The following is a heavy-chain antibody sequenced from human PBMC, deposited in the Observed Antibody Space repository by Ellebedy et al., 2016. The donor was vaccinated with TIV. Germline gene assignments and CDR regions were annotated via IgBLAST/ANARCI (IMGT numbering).Heavy chain of an antibody. V-gene: IGHV3-23*01. D-gene: IGHD3-16*01. CDR1: GFTFSSYA. Sequence: GESLKISCAASGFTFSSYAMSWVRQAPGRGLEWVSSITGRGSSTYYADSVKGRFTISRDNSKNTLSLQMNSLRAEDTAVYYCAILGISVEYTNDGGFDYWGQGTLVTVSS. J-gene: IGHJ4*02. CDR2: ITGRGSST. CDR3: AILGISVEYTNDGGFDY.